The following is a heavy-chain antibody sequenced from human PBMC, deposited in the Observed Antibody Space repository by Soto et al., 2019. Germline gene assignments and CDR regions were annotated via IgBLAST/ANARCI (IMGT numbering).Heavy chain of an antibody. CDR3: VGDQDVHTPMVHGNY. CDR1: GITFSSYS. Sequence: DVQLVESGGGLVQPGESLRLSCTASGITFSSYSMNWVRQAPGKGLEWLSYISSSKTTYADSVKGRFTISRDNAKNSVYLQMNSLRDEDTAVYYCVGDQDVHTPMVHGNYWGRGMRVTVSS. CDR2: ISSSKTT. D-gene: IGHD5-18*01. V-gene: IGHV3-48*02. J-gene: IGHJ4*02.